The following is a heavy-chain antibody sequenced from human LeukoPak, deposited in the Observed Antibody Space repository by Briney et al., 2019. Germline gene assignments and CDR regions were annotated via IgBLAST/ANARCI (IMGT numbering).Heavy chain of an antibody. D-gene: IGHD1-1*01. J-gene: IGHJ6*04. CDR1: GFTFSSYA. Sequence: GGSLRLSCAASGFTFSSYAMHWVRQAPGKGLEWVAVISYDGSNKYYADSVKGRFTISRDNSKNTLYLQMNSLRAEDTAVYYCARAQLEGHVGVLYYGMDVWGKGTTVTVSS. V-gene: IGHV3-30*04. CDR2: ISYDGSNK. CDR3: ARAQLEGHVGVLYYGMDV.